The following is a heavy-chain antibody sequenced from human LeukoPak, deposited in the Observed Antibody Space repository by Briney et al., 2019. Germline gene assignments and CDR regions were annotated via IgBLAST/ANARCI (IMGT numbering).Heavy chain of an antibody. CDR2: IKQDGSKK. V-gene: IGHV3-7*03. J-gene: IGHJ4*02. D-gene: IGHD1-26*01. CDR1: GFPFSSYW. Sequence: GGSLRLSCVASGFPFSSYWMTWVRQAPGKGLEWVANIKQDGSKKSYVDSVKGRFTISRDNSKNTLYLQVDSLRAEDTAVYYCAKGGKWDVTPFDYWGQETLVTVSS. CDR3: AKGGKWDVTPFDY.